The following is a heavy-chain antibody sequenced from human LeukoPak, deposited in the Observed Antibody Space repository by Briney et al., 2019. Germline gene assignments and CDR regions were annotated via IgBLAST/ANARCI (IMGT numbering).Heavy chain of an antibody. CDR2: ISGSGSGGST. Sequence: GGSLRLSCAASGFTFSSSAMSWVRQAPGKGLEWVSSISGSGSGGSTYYADSVKGRFTISRDNSKNTLYLQMNSLRAEDMALYYCAKDSSGYYLRSTILFDYWGQGTLVTVSS. V-gene: IGHV3-23*01. CDR3: AKDSSGYYLRSTILFDY. D-gene: IGHD3-22*01. CDR1: GFTFSSSA. J-gene: IGHJ4*02.